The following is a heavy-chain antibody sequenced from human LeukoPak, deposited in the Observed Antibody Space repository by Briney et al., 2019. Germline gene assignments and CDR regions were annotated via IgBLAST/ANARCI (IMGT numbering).Heavy chain of an antibody. D-gene: IGHD3-10*01. CDR3: AGELDYGSGSYWFDP. V-gene: IGHV4-34*01. CDR1: GGSFSGYY. CDR2: INHSGST. Sequence: SETLSLTCAVYGGSFSGYYWSWIRQPPGKGLEWIGEINHSGSTNYNPSLKSRVTISVDTSKNQFSLKLSSVTAADTAVHYCAGELDYGSGSYWFDPWGQGTLVTVSS. J-gene: IGHJ5*02.